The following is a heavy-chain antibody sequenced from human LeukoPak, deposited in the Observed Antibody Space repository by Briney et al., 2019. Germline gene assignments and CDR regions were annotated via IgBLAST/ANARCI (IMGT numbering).Heavy chain of an antibody. Sequence: GGSLRLSCAASGFTFSSYWMSWVRQAPGKGLEWLANIKQDGSEKYYVDSVKGRFTISRDNAKNSLYLQMNSLRAEDTAVYYCARGGSYYDSSGYYRAAEIDYWGQGTLVTVSS. J-gene: IGHJ4*02. V-gene: IGHV3-7*01. CDR1: GFTFSSYW. CDR3: ARGGSYYDSSGYYRAAEIDY. CDR2: IKQDGSEK. D-gene: IGHD3-22*01.